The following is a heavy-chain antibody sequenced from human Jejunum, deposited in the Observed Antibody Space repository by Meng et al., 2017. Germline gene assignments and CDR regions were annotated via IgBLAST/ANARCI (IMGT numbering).Heavy chain of an antibody. V-gene: IGHV3-7*01. Sequence: GESPKTPCAASGFTFSTHWMSWLRQAPGKGLEWVANIKEDGSTKNYLDSVKGRFTISRDNAKNSLYLQMNSLRGEDTAVYYCAGVWSGGYPYGYVWGQGTLVTVSS. CDR2: IKEDGSTK. J-gene: IGHJ4*02. CDR3: AGVWSGGYPYGYV. CDR1: GFTFSTHW. D-gene: IGHD5-18*01.